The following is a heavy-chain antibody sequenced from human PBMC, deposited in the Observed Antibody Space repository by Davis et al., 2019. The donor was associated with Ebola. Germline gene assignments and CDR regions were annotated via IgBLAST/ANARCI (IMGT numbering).Heavy chain of an antibody. CDR2: INHSGST. J-gene: IGHJ5*02. CDR1: GGSFSGYY. CDR3: AAGRATVTTRWFDP. D-gene: IGHD4-17*01. V-gene: IGHV4-34*01. Sequence: MPGGSLRLSCAVYGGSFSGYYWSWIRQPPGKGLEWIGEINHSGSTNYNPSLKSRVTISVDTSKNQFSLKLSSVTAADTVVYYCAAGRATVTTRWFDPWGQGTLVTVSS.